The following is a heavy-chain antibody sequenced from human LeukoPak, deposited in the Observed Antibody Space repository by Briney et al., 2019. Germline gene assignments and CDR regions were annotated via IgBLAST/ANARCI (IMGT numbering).Heavy chain of an antibody. Sequence: GSLGLSWAASGFTFRRYGMSWVRPASGKGLGWVSGISGSGGSTYYADSVKGRFTISRDNSKNTLYLQMNSLRAEDTAVYYCAKDRHYYDSSGYSGPLDYWGQGTLVTVSS. CDR3: AKDRHYYDSSGYSGPLDY. CDR1: GFTFRRYG. D-gene: IGHD3-22*01. CDR2: ISGSGGST. V-gene: IGHV3-23*01. J-gene: IGHJ4*02.